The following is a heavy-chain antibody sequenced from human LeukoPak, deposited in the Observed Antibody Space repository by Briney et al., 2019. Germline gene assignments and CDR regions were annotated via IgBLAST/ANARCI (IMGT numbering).Heavy chain of an antibody. Sequence: GGSLRLSCAASGFTFSSYGMHWVRQAPGKWLEWVAVISYDGSNKYYADSVKGRFTISRDNSKNTLYLQMNSLRAEDTAVYYCAKDERLWFGELLDWGQGTLVTVSS. CDR3: AKDERLWFGELLD. CDR1: GFTFSSYG. CDR2: ISYDGSNK. D-gene: IGHD3-10*01. V-gene: IGHV3-30*18. J-gene: IGHJ4*02.